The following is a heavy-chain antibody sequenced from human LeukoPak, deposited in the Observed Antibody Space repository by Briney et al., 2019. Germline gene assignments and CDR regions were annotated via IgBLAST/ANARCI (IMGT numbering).Heavy chain of an antibody. J-gene: IGHJ3*02. CDR3: ARPIAAAGHDAFDI. Sequence: PSETLSLTCTVSGGSISSYYWSWIRQPPGKGLEWIGYIYYSGSTNYNPSLKSRVTISVDTSKNQFSLKLSSVTAADTAVYYCARPIAAAGHDAFDIWGQGTMVTVSS. V-gene: IGHV4-59*08. CDR2: IYYSGST. D-gene: IGHD6-13*01. CDR1: GGSISSYY.